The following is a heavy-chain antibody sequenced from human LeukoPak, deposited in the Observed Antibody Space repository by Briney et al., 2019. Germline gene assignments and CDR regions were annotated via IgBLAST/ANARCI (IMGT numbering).Heavy chain of an antibody. CDR3: ARGGCSSTSCSPVDY. D-gene: IGHD2-2*01. V-gene: IGHV3-53*01. Sequence: GGSLRLSCAASGFIVSSNYMSWVRQAPGKGPEWVSVLYSGGSTYYADSVKGRFTISRDNSKNTLYLQMNSLRAEDTAVYYCARGGCSSTSCSPVDYWGQGTLVTVSS. CDR1: GFIVSSNY. CDR2: LYSGGST. J-gene: IGHJ4*02.